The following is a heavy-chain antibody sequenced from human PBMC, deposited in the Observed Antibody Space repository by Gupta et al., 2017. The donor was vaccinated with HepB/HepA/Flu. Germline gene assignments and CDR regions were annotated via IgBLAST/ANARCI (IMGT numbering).Heavy chain of an antibody. CDR1: GGSISSGGYY. CDR3: ARSCTSRGGRYYFDY. J-gene: IGHJ4*02. CDR2: IYYSGST. V-gene: IGHV4-31*03. Sequence: QVQLQESGPGLVKPSQTLSLTCTVSGGSISSGGYYWSWIRQHPGKGLEWIGYIYYSGSTYYNPSRKSRVTISVDTSKTQFSLKLSSVIAADKAVYYCARSCTSRGGRYYFDYWAREPWSPSPQ. D-gene: IGHD3-16*01.